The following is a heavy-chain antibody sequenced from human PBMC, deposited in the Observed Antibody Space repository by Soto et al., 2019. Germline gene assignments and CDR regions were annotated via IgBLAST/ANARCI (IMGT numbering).Heavy chain of an antibody. D-gene: IGHD3-16*02. J-gene: IGHJ3*01. V-gene: IGHV3-15*01. CDR3: TTDRPFTGGGDIVT. CDR2: IKSKVNGETT. Sequence: EAQLVVSGGGLVQPWGSLRISCVASGVIYRNLWMTWVRQAPGKGLEWVGRIKSKVNGETTDYGAPVKGRFTISREDSRNRLYLQMNNLKIDDTAVYYCTTDRPFTGGGDIVTWGPGTRVTVSS. CDR1: GVIYRNLW.